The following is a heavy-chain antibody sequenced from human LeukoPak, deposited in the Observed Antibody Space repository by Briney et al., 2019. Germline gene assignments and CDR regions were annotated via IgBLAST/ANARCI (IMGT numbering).Heavy chain of an antibody. V-gene: IGHV4-59*01. Sequence: SETLSLTCTVSGGSISSYYWSWIRQPPGKGLEWIGYIYYSGSTNYNPSLKSRVTISVDTSKNQFSLKLSSVTAADTAVYYCARGTPRVGYCSSTSCYFSMDVWGKGTTVTVSS. J-gene: IGHJ6*03. CDR1: GGSISSYY. D-gene: IGHD2-2*01. CDR3: ARGTPRVGYCSSTSCYFSMDV. CDR2: IYYSGST.